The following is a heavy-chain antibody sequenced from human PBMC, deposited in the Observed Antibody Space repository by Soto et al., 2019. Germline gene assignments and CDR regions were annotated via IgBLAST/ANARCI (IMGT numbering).Heavy chain of an antibody. V-gene: IGHV4-31*03. J-gene: IGHJ4*02. CDR1: GGSINSGGYY. D-gene: IGHD4-17*01. CDR2: IYFSGST. CDR3: ARAPGGTVISYYFDY. Sequence: KPSETLSLTCTVSGGSINSGGYYWSWIRQLPGKGLEWIGYIYFSGSTSYNPSLKSRLTISVDSSKNQFSLKMTSVTAADTAVYYCARAPGGTVISYYFDYWGRGTLVTVSS.